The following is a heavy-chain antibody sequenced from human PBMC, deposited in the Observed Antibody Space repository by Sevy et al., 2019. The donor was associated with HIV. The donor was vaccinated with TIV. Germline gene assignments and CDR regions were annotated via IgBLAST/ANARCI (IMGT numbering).Heavy chain of an antibody. CDR2: ISYDGSNK. Sequence: GGSLRLSCAASGFTFSSYAMHWVRQAPGKGLEWVAVISYDGSNKYYTDSVKGRFTISRDNSKNTLYLKMNSLRAEDTAVYYCAREYMVGGPGGYWGQGTLVTAPQ. CDR3: AREYMVGGPGGY. V-gene: IGHV3-30-3*01. CDR1: GFTFSSYA. D-gene: IGHD1-26*01. J-gene: IGHJ4*02.